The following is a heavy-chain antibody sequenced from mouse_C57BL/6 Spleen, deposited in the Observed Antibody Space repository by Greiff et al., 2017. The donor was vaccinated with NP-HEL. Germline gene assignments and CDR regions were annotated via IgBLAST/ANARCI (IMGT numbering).Heavy chain of an antibody. CDR3: ARQGWFDY. J-gene: IGHJ2*01. CDR2: ISSGGSYT. D-gene: IGHD3-3*01. CDR1: GFTFSSYG. V-gene: IGHV5-6*02. Sequence: EVMLVESGGDLVKPGGSLKLSCAASGFTFSSYGMSWVRQTPDKRLEWVATISSGGSYTYYPDSVKGRFTISRDNAKNTLYLQMSSLKSEDTAMYYCARQGWFDYWGQGTTLTVSS.